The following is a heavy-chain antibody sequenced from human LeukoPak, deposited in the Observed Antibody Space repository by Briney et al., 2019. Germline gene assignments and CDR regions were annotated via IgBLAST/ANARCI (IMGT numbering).Heavy chain of an antibody. CDR2: IYYSGST. CDR1: GGSISSGDYY. D-gene: IGHD3-10*01. J-gene: IGHJ4*02. CDR3: AGWFGESGFDY. V-gene: IGHV4-61*08. Sequence: SETLSLTCTVSGGSISSGDYYWSWIRQPPGKGLEWIGYIYYSGSTNYNPSLKSRVTISVDTSKNQFSLKLSSVTAADTAVYYCAGWFGESGFDYWGQGTLVTVSS.